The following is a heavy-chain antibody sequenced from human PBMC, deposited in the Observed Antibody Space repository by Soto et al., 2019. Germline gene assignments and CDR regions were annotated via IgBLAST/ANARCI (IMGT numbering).Heavy chain of an antibody. CDR3: AREGCGGDCSLDY. J-gene: IGHJ4*02. CDR2: VYHSGDI. V-gene: IGHV4-4*02. Sequence: QVQPQESGPRLVKPSGTLSLTCTVSGDSISSNVWWSWVRQPPGKGLEWIAEVYHSGDINYSPSFRSRVTLSVDKSKNQFSLNLSSVTAADTGVYFCAREGCGGDCSLDYWGQGILVSVSS. CDR1: GDSISSNVW. D-gene: IGHD2-21*02.